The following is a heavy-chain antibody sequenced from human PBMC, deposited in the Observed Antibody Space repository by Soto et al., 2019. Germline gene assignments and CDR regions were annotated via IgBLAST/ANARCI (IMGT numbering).Heavy chain of an antibody. J-gene: IGHJ6*02. CDR3: AASCVACGGFNYYGMDV. CDR1: GGSINSGGYY. V-gene: IGHV4-31*03. CDR2: IYYSGTT. D-gene: IGHD2-21*01. Sequence: QVQLQESGPGLVKPSQTLSLTCTVSGGSINSGGYYWYWIRQHPGKGLEWIGYIYYSGTTYYNPSLKSRVTISVDTSKNQFSLKLSSVTAADTAVYYCAASCVACGGFNYYGMDVWGQGTTVTVSS.